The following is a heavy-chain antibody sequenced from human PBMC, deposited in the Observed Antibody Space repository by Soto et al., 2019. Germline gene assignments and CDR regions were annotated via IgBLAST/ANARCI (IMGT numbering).Heavy chain of an antibody. Sequence: EASVKVSCKASGYTFTSYAMHWVRQAPGQRLEWMGWINAGNGNTKYSQKFQGRVTITRDTSASTAYMELSSLRSEDTAVYYCGRGGVTAAVDVWGQGTLVTVSS. CDR1: GYTFTSYA. D-gene: IGHD6-13*01. V-gene: IGHV1-3*01. CDR2: INAGNGNT. CDR3: GRGGVTAAVDV. J-gene: IGHJ4*02.